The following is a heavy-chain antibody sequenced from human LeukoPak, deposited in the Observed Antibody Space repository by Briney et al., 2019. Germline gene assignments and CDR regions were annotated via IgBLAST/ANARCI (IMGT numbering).Heavy chain of an antibody. CDR1: GFTFSNYA. D-gene: IGHD6-13*01. CDR2: ISGSGDST. CDR3: AKGGIASPGLSN. V-gene: IGHV3-23*01. Sequence: GGSLRLSCADSGFTFSNYAMSWVRQAPGKGLEWVSAISGSGDSTYHADSVKGRFTISRDNSKNTLYVQMNSLRAEDTAVYYCAKGGIASPGLSNWGQGTLVTVSS. J-gene: IGHJ4*02.